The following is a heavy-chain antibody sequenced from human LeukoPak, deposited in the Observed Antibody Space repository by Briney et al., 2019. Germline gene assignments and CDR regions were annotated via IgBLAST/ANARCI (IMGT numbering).Heavy chain of an antibody. D-gene: IGHD5-24*01. CDR2: IWYDGSNK. J-gene: IGHJ4*02. Sequence: GGSLRLSCAASGFTFSSYGMHWVRQAPGKGREWVAVIWYDGSNKYYADSVKGRFTISRDNSKNTLYLQMNSLRAEDTAVYYCAREGEMATSDYWGQGTLVTVSS. CDR1: GFTFSSYG. CDR3: AREGEMATSDY. V-gene: IGHV3-33*01.